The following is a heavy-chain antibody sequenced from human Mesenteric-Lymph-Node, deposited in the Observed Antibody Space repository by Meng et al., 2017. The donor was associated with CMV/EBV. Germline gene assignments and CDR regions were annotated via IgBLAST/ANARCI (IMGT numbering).Heavy chain of an antibody. Sequence: GESLKISCAASGFTFSSYWMSWVRQAPGKGLEWVGRTRNKVNSYTTEYAASVKGRFTISRDDSKNSLYLQMNSLKTEDTAVYYCTRVEGRGDIDYWGQGTLVTVSS. D-gene: IGHD1-26*01. CDR3: TRVEGRGDIDY. J-gene: IGHJ4*02. CDR2: TRNKVNSYTT. CDR1: GFTFSSYW. V-gene: IGHV3-72*01.